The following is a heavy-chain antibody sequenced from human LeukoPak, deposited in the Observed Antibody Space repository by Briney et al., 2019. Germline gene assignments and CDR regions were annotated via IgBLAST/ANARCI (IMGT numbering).Heavy chain of an antibody. CDR2: ISYDGSNK. D-gene: IGHD3-22*01. V-gene: IGHV3-30-3*01. CDR3: ARDRGSSGYYNDY. CDR1: GFTFSSYA. J-gene: IGHJ4*02. Sequence: GGSLRLSCAASGFTFSSYAVHWVRQAPGKGLEWVAVISYDGSNKYYADSVKGRFTISRDNSKNTLYLQMNSLRAEDTAVYYCARDRGSSGYYNDYWGQGTLVTVSS.